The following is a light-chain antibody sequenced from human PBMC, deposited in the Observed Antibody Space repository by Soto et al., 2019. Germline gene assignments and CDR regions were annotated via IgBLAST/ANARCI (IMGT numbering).Light chain of an antibody. Sequence: DIQLTQSPSFLSASVGDRVTITCRASQGISSYLAWYQQKPGKAPKLLIYAASTLQSGVPSRFSGCGSGTEFTLTISSLQPEDFATYYCQQLRAFGQGTKVEIK. CDR1: QGISSY. J-gene: IGKJ1*01. CDR3: QQLRA. CDR2: AAS. V-gene: IGKV1-9*01.